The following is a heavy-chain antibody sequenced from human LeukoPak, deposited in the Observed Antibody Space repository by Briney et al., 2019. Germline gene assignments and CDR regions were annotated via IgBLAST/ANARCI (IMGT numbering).Heavy chain of an antibody. CDR1: GYSFTNYW. CDR3: ARFVVPYGDYGGY. D-gene: IGHD4-17*01. CDR2: IYPGDSDT. J-gene: IGHJ4*02. Sequence: GESLKISCKASGYSFTNYWIGWVRQTPGKGLECMGIIYPGDSDTRYSPSFEGQVTISADRSSSTAYLQWSGLRASDTAIYYCARFVVPYGDYGGYWGQGTLVTVSS. V-gene: IGHV5-51*01.